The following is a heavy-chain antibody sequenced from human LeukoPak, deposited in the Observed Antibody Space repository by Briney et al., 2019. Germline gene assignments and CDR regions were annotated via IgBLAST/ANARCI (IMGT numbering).Heavy chain of an antibody. Sequence: GASVKVSCKASGYTFTSYAMHWVRQAPGQRLEWMGWINAGNGNTKYSQEFQGRVTITRDTSASTAYMELSRLRSDDTAVYYCARDFWNYGGPSWFDPWGQGTLVTVSS. D-gene: IGHD1-7*01. CDR3: ARDFWNYGGPSWFDP. CDR2: INAGNGNT. J-gene: IGHJ5*02. CDR1: GYTFTSYA. V-gene: IGHV1-3*01.